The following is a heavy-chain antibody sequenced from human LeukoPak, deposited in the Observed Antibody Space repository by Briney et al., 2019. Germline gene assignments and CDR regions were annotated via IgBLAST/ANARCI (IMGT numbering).Heavy chain of an antibody. V-gene: IGHV3-7*01. CDR2: IKQDGNEK. CDR1: GFRFNTYW. J-gene: IGHJ4*02. Sequence: GGSLRLSCAASGFRFNTYWMSWVRQAPGKGLEWVANIKQDGNEKYYADSVKGRFTISRDNAQNSLYLQMNSLRAEDTAVYYCARDFEGRKGIAGTGSDFWGQGTLVTVSS. D-gene: IGHD6-19*01. CDR3: ARDFEGRKGIAGTGSDF.